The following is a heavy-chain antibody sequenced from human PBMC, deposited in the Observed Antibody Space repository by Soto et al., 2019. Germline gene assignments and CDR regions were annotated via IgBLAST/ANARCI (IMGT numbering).Heavy chain of an antibody. CDR2: VYYSGST. Sequence: PSETLSLTCTFSGGSISPYYWCWIRLPPGKGLEWMGYVYYSGSTYYNPSLKSRVTTSVDTSKNQFSLKLSSVTAADTAVYYCARRWVVVVPAAMRGSYYYYYYYMDVWGKGTTVTVSS. V-gene: IGHV4-59*12. CDR3: ARRWVVVVPAAMRGSYYYYYYYMDV. CDR1: GGSISPYY. J-gene: IGHJ6*03. D-gene: IGHD2-2*01.